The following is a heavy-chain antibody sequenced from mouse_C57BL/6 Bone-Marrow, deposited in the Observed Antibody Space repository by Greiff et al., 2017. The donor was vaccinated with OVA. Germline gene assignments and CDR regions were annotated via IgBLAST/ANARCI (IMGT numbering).Heavy chain of an antibody. V-gene: IGHV5-6*01. Sequence: DVHLVESGGDLVKPGGSLKLSCAASGFTFSSYGMSWVRQTPDKRLEWVATISSGGSYTYYPDSVKGRFTISRDNAKNTLYLQMSSLKSEDTAMYYCARHHLPPFDYWGQGTTLTVSS. CDR3: ARHHLPPFDY. J-gene: IGHJ2*01. CDR1: GFTFSSYG. CDR2: ISSGGSYT.